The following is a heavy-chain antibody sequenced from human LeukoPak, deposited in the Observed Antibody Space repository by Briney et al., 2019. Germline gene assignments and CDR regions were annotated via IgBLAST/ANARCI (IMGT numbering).Heavy chain of an antibody. D-gene: IGHD3-22*01. Sequence: SETLSLTCTVSGGSIGSHYWSWIRQPPGSGLEWIGYVYYSGTTNYNPSLKSRVTISVDTSKNQFSLKLSSVTAADTAVYYCARDYYDSRGEAFDIWGLGTMVTASS. V-gene: IGHV4-59*11. CDR2: VYYSGTT. CDR1: GGSIGSHY. J-gene: IGHJ3*02. CDR3: ARDYYDSRGEAFDI.